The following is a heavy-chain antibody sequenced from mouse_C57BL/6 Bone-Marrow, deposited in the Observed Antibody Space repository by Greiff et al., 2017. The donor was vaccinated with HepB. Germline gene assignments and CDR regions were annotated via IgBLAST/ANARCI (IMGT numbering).Heavy chain of an antibody. CDR2: ISSGGSYT. V-gene: IGHV5-6*01. D-gene: IGHD2-4*01. Sequence: EVKVVESGGDLVKPGGSLKLSCAASGFTFSSYGMSWVRQTPDKRLEWVATISSGGSYTYYPDSVKGRFTISRDNAKNTLYLQMSSLKSEDTAMYYCARQGYYDYDPAWFAYWGQGTLVTVSA. CDR3: ARQGYYDYDPAWFAY. J-gene: IGHJ3*01. CDR1: GFTFSSYG.